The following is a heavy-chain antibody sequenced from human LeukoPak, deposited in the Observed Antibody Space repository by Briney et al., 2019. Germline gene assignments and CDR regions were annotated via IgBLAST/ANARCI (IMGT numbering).Heavy chain of an antibody. V-gene: IGHV4-4*02. J-gene: IGHJ4*02. D-gene: IGHD6-13*01. CDR2: IFHSGST. CDR1: GGSISSNNW. Sequence: SETLSLTCAVSGGSISSNNWWSWARQPPGKGLEWIGEIFHSGSTNYNPSLKSRVTILVDKSKNQFSLKLNSVTAADTAVYYCARAEPRGSVWYPYWGQGTLVTVSS. CDR3: ARAEPRGSVWYPY.